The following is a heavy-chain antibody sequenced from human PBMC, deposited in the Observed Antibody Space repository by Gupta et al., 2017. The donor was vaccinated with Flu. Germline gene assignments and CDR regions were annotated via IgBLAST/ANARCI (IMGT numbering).Heavy chain of an antibody. J-gene: IGHJ4*02. CDR2: ISTSSSTI. Sequence: WVRQAPGKGLEWVSYISTSSSTIYYADSVKGRFTISRNNAKNSLYLQMNSLRAEDTAVYYCARRDSGYELDYWGRGTLVTVSS. CDR3: ARRDSGYELDY. V-gene: IGHV3-48*01. D-gene: IGHD5-12*01.